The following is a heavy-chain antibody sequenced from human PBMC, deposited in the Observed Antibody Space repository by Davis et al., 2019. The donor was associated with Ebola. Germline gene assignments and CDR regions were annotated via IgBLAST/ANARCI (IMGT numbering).Heavy chain of an antibody. D-gene: IGHD6-13*01. J-gene: IGHJ4*02. CDR2: INHSGST. Sequence: SETLSLTCAVYGGSFSGYYWSWIRQPPGKGLEWIGEINHSGSTNYNPSLKSRVTISVDTSKNQFSLKLSSVTAADTVVYFCARRSYSSSLNDSWGQGSLVTVSS. V-gene: IGHV4-34*01. CDR1: GGSFSGYY. CDR3: ARRSYSSSLNDS.